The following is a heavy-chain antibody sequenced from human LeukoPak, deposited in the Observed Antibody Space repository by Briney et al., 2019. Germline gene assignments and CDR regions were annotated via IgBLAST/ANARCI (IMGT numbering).Heavy chain of an antibody. Sequence: PSETLSLTCAVYGGSFSVYYGSWIRQPPGKGLEWIAEINHLGRTNYNPSLKSRATISIDTSKNQVFLKLSSVTAADTAVYYCARGSASGIYPIDYWGQGTLVTVSS. CDR2: INHLGRT. J-gene: IGHJ4*02. V-gene: IGHV4-34*01. CDR1: GGSFSVYY. CDR3: ARGSASGIYPIDY. D-gene: IGHD5-12*01.